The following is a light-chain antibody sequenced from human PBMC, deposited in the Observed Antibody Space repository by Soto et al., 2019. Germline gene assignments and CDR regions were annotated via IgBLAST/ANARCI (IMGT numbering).Light chain of an antibody. J-gene: IGKJ5*01. V-gene: IGKV1-9*01. CDR3: QQLNSYPFI. CDR2: AAS. Sequence: DIQLTQSPSFLSASVGDIVTITCRASQGIDTYLAWYQQKPGKAPKLLIYAASILQSGVPSRFSGSGSGTELTLTIRSLQPEDFSSYSCQQLNSYPFIFGQGTLLEIK. CDR1: QGIDTY.